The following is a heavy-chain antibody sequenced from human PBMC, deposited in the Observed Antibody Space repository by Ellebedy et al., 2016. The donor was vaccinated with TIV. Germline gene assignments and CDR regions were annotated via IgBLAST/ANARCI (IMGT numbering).Heavy chain of an antibody. Sequence: MPGGSLRLSCAVSGGSISSYYWSWIRQPPGKGLEWIGYISYSGSTNYKPSLKSRVSLSVDTSKNQVSLRLSSVTTADAAVYFCARGYNWNDWDYWGQGILVTVSS. CDR3: ARGYNWNDWDY. CDR2: ISYSGST. CDR1: GGSISSYY. D-gene: IGHD1-1*01. J-gene: IGHJ4*02. V-gene: IGHV4-59*01.